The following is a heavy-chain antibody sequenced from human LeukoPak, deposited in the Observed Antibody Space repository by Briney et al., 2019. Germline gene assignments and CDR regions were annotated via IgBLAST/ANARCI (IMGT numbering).Heavy chain of an antibody. CDR2: ISSNGDST. J-gene: IGHJ4*02. Sequence: GGSLRLSCAASGFSFSDYSLDWVRQAPGKGLEYVSAISSNGDSTNYANSVRGRFTISRDNSKNTLYLQMGSLRPEDMAVYYCRREGSVAAFGTRRPFDYWGQGTLVTVSS. V-gene: IGHV3-64*01. CDR3: RREGSVAAFGTRRPFDY. CDR1: GFSFSDYS. D-gene: IGHD6-13*01.